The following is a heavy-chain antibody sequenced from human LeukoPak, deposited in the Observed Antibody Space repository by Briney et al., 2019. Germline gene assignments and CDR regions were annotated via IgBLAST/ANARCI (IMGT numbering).Heavy chain of an antibody. D-gene: IGHD3-22*01. V-gene: IGHV3-73*01. J-gene: IGHJ4*02. CDR3: TRLVGDSSGYYGDY. CDR2: IRSKANSYAT. CDR1: GFTFSGSA. Sequence: GGSLRLSCAASGFTFSGSAMHWVRQASGKGLEWVGRIRSKANSYATAYAASVKGRFTISRDDSKNTAYLQMNSLRTEDTAVYYCTRLVGDSSGYYGDYWGQGTLVTVSS.